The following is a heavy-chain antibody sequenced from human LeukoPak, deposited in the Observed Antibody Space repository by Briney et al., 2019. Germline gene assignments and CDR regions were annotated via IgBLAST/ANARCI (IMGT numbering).Heavy chain of an antibody. CDR3: ARVNCSSTSCRSKFLDY. V-gene: IGHV1-8*01. CDR1: RYTFTNYD. Sequence: GASVKVSCKASRYTFTNYDINWVRQATGQGLEWVGWMNPNSGNTGYAQKFQGRVTMTRNTSISTAYMELSSLRSEDTAVYYCARVNCSSTSCRSKFLDYWGQGTLVTVSS. D-gene: IGHD2-2*01. J-gene: IGHJ4*02. CDR2: MNPNSGNT.